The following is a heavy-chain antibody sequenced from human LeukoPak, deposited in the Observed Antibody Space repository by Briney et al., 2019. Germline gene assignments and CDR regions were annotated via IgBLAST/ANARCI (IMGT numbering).Heavy chain of an antibody. CDR3: AVPQWELLN. CDR2: ICGSGGNT. Sequence: PAGSLRLSCAASGFTFSSYTMSWVRQAPGKGLEWVSAICGSGGNTYYADSVKGRLTISRDNSKNTLYLQMNSLRDEDTAVYYGAVPQWELLNWGQGTLVTVSS. V-gene: IGHV3-23*01. CDR1: GFTFSSYT. J-gene: IGHJ4*02. D-gene: IGHD1-26*01.